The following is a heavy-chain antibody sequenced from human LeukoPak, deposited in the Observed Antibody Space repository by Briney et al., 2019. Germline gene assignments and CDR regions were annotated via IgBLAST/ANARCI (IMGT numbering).Heavy chain of an antibody. V-gene: IGHV5-51*01. CDR2: IYPGDSDT. CDR3: ASTRRGQYYDSSGYRPTDAFDI. Sequence: GESLKISCKGSGYSFTSYWIGWVRQMPGKGLEWMGIIYPGDSDTRYSPSFQGQVTISADKSISTAYLQWSSLKASDTAMYYCASTRRGQYYDSSGYRPTDAFDIWGQGTMVTVSS. J-gene: IGHJ3*02. D-gene: IGHD3-22*01. CDR1: GYSFTSYW.